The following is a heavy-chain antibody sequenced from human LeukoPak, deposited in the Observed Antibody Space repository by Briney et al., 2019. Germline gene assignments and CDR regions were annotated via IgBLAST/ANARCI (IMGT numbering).Heavy chain of an antibody. CDR1: GFTFDDYA. CDR3: ARAPHYSNYGPYYYGMDV. J-gene: IGHJ6*02. V-gene: IGHV3-9*01. Sequence: GGSLRLSCAASGFTFDDYAMHWVRQAPGKGLEWVSGISWNSGSIGYADSVKGRFTISRDNAKNSLYLQMNSLRAEDTAVYYCARAPHYSNYGPYYYGMDVWGQGTTVTVSS. D-gene: IGHD4-11*01. CDR2: ISWNSGSI.